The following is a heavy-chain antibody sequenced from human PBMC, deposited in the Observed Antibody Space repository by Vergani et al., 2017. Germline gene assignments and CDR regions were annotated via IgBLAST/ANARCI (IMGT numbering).Heavy chain of an antibody. CDR3: AIHTTYTDS. CDR1: EYSFGNYW. V-gene: IGHV5-51*01. CDR2: IYPADSDT. D-gene: IGHD1-1*01. J-gene: IGHJ4*02. Sequence: EVELVQSGPELRKPGESLKISCKGSEYSFGNYWIGWVRQMPGKGLEWMGIIYPADSDTRYRPSFQGQVTISDDKSISTAFLQWDSLKASDTALYYCAIHTTYTDSWGQGTLLPVSS.